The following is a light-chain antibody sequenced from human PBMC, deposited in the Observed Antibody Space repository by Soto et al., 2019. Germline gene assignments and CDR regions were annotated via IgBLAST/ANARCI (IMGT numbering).Light chain of an antibody. Sequence: QSALTQPASVSGFPGQSIVIPCTGASSDVSAYNYVSWYQQHPGKAPKLIISEVSSRPSGVSSRFSGSKSGNTASLTISGLQAEDEAAYYCSSYSSVSTYVFGTGTKLTVL. J-gene: IGLJ1*01. V-gene: IGLV2-14*01. CDR3: SSYSSVSTYV. CDR1: SSDVSAYNY. CDR2: EVS.